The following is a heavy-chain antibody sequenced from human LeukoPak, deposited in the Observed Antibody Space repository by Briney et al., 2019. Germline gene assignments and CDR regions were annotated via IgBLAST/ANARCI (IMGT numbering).Heavy chain of an antibody. J-gene: IGHJ4*02. D-gene: IGHD6-6*01. CDR3: ASPGWNIAAPIDY. CDR2: IYYSGST. V-gene: IGHV4-39*07. Sequence: PSETLSLTCSVSGVSISSSNSYWGWIRQPPGKGLEWIGSIYYSGSTYYNPSLKSRVTISVDTSKNQFSLKLSFVTAADTAVYYCASPGWNIAAPIDYWGQGTLVTVSS. CDR1: GVSISSSNSY.